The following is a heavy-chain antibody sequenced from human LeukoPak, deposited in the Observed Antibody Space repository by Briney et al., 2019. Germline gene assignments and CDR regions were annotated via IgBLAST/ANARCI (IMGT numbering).Heavy chain of an antibody. CDR2: IYPGDSDT. CDR1: GYSFTSYW. CDR3: AMRAGTTGTTWWFDP. D-gene: IGHD1-1*01. V-gene: IGHV5-51*01. Sequence: GESLKISCKGSGYSFTSYWIGCVRQMPGEVLEWMGIIYPGDSDTRYSPSFQGQVTISADKSISTAYLQWSSLKASDTAMYYCAMRAGTTGTTWWFDPWGQGTLVTVSS. J-gene: IGHJ5*02.